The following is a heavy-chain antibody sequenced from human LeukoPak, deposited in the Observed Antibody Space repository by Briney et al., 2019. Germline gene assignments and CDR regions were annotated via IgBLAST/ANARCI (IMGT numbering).Heavy chain of an antibody. Sequence: ASVKVSCKASGGTFSSYAISWVRQAPGQGLEWMGRIIPILGIANYAQKFQGRVTITADKSTSTAYVELSSLRSEDTAVYYRARQARIDYYDGSGYYLDYWGQGTLVTVSS. CDR1: GGTFSSYA. CDR3: ARQARIDYYDGSGYYLDY. D-gene: IGHD3-22*01. J-gene: IGHJ4*02. CDR2: IIPILGIA. V-gene: IGHV1-69*04.